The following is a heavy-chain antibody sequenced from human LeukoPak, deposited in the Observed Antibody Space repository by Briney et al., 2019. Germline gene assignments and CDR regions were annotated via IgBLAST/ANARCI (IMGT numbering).Heavy chain of an antibody. CDR1: GYTFTNHY. CDR3: ARQGGYSSAIGMGY. CDR2: INPSGGST. D-gene: IGHD6-19*01. J-gene: IGHJ4*02. V-gene: IGHV1-46*01. Sequence: ASVKVSCKASGYTFTNHYMYWVRQAPGQGLEWMGIINPSGGSTSYAQKFQGRVTTTRDTSTRTVYMEVSSLGSEDTAVYYCARQGGYSSAIGMGYWGQGTLVTVSS.